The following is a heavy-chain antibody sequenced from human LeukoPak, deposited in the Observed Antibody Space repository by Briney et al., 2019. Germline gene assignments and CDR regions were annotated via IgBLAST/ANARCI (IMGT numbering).Heavy chain of an antibody. CDR1: GGAISSFY. CDR3: ARSPVLYHFDY. Sequence: PSETLSLTCTVSGGAISSFYRSWIRQPPGKGLEWIGYIYSSGNTDYNPSLKSRVTISLDTSKNQFSLKLSSVTAADTAVYYCARSPVLYHFDYWGQGTLVTVSS. J-gene: IGHJ4*02. D-gene: IGHD2/OR15-2a*01. CDR2: IYSSGNT. V-gene: IGHV4-59*01.